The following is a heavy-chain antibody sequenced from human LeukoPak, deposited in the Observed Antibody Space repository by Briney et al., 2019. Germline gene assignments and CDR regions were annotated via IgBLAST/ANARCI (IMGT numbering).Heavy chain of an antibody. CDR1: GYSISSGYY. CDR3: ARHRGTRLGAFDI. CDR2: IYHSGST. D-gene: IGHD1-7*01. Sequence: SETQSLTXAVSGYSISSGYYWGWIRQPPGKGLEWIGSIYHSGSTYYNPSLKSRVTISVDTSKNQFSLKLSSVTAADTAVYYCARHRGTRLGAFDIWGQGTMVTVSS. V-gene: IGHV4-38-2*01. J-gene: IGHJ3*02.